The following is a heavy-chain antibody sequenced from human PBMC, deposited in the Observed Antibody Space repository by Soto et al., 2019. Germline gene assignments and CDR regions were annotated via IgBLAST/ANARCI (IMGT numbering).Heavy chain of an antibody. CDR1: GYTLTELS. Sequence: ASVKVSCKVSGYTLTELSMHWVRQAPGKGLEWMGGFDPEDGETIYAQKFQGRVTMTEDTSTDTAYMELSSLRSEDTAVYYCARVTPTGSIKSIAARSRWFDPWGQGTLVTVSS. V-gene: IGHV1-24*01. CDR3: ARVTPTGSIKSIAARSRWFDP. D-gene: IGHD6-6*01. CDR2: FDPEDGET. J-gene: IGHJ5*02.